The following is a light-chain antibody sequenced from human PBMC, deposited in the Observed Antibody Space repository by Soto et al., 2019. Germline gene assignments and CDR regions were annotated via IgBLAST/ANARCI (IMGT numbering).Light chain of an antibody. Sequence: EIVLAQSPATLSLSPGERATLSCRASQSVSGYLAWYQQKPGQAPRLLIYDASNRATGIPARFSGSGSGTDFTLTISSLEPEDFAVYYCQHCGNWPPMYTFGQVTKLEIK. CDR3: QHCGNWPPMYT. CDR1: QSVSGY. CDR2: DAS. V-gene: IGKV3-11*01. J-gene: IGKJ2*01.